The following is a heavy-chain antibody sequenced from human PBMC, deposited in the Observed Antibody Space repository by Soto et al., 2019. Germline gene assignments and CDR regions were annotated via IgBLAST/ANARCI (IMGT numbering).Heavy chain of an antibody. CDR1: GYTFTSYY. CDR3: ARDLQSETQGDAFDI. J-gene: IGHJ3*02. CDR2: INPSGGST. D-gene: IGHD6-19*01. Sequence: ASVKVSCKASGYTFTSYYMHWVRQAPGQGLEWMGIINPSGGSTSYAQKFQGRVTMTRDTSTSTVYMELSSLRSEDTAVYYCARDLQSETQGDAFDIWGQGTMVTVSS. V-gene: IGHV1-46*01.